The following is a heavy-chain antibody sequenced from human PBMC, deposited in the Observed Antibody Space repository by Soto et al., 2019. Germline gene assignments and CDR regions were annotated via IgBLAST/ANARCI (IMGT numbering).Heavy chain of an antibody. CDR2: IGGSGDST. Sequence: EVQLLESGGGLVQPGGSLRLSCAASGFTFNNYALSCVRHAPGKGLEWVSTIGGSGDSTYYADSVKGRFTFSRGNSKNTLYLQMNSLRSEDTAVYYCAKDHTDVLRFLEWLLYEDSWGQGTLVTVSS. CDR1: GFTFNNYA. V-gene: IGHV3-23*01. D-gene: IGHD3-3*01. CDR3: AKDHTDVLRFLEWLLYEDS. J-gene: IGHJ4*02.